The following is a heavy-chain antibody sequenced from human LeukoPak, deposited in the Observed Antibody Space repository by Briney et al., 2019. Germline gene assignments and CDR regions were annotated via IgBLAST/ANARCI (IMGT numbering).Heavy chain of an antibody. CDR3: ARDRLITMIVVGHFDY. CDR1: GFTFSSYS. V-gene: IGHV3-21*01. J-gene: IGHJ4*02. D-gene: IGHD3-22*01. Sequence: GGSLRLSCAACGFTFSSYSMNWVRQAPGKGLEWVSSISSSSSYIYYADSVKGRLTISRDNATNSLYLQMNSLRAEDTAVYYCARDRLITMIVVGHFDYWGQGTLVTVSS. CDR2: ISSSSSYI.